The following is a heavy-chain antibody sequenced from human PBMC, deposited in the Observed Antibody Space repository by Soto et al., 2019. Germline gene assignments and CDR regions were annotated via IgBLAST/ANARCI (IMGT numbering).Heavy chain of an antibody. CDR3: ARQYSGYNHYYSYMDV. V-gene: IGHV5-51*01. J-gene: IGHJ6*03. CDR1: GYSFTSYW. CDR2: IYPGDSDT. D-gene: IGHD5-12*01. Sequence: GESLKISCKGSGYSFTSYWIGWVRQMPGKGLEWMGIIYPGDSDTRYSPSFQGQVTISADKSISTAYLQWSSLKASDTAMYYCARQYSGYNHYYSYMDVWGKGTTVTAP.